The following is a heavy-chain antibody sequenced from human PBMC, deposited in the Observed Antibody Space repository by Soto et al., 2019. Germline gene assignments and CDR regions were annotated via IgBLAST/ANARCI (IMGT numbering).Heavy chain of an antibody. J-gene: IGHJ4*02. Sequence: SETLSLTCTVSGGSISSGDYYWSWIRQPPGKGLEWIGYIYYSGSTYYNPSLKSRVTISVDTSKNQFSLKLSSVTAADTAVYYCAILCGNYYAPYFDYWGQGTLVTVSS. CDR3: AILCGNYYAPYFDY. V-gene: IGHV4-30-4*01. D-gene: IGHD3-22*01. CDR1: GGSISSGDYY. CDR2: IYYSGST.